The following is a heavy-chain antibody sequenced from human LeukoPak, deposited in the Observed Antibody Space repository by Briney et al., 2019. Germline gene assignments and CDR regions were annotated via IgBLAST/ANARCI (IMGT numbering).Heavy chain of an antibody. D-gene: IGHD3-10*01. CDR1: GGSFSGYY. Sequence: PSETLSLTCAVYGGSFSGYYWSWIRQPPGKGLEWIGEINHSGSTNYNPSLKSRVTISVDTSKNQFSLKLSSVTAADTAVYYCARGGKGYYGSGSYQDYWGQGTLVTVSS. V-gene: IGHV4-34*01. CDR2: INHSGST. J-gene: IGHJ4*02. CDR3: ARGGKGYYGSGSYQDY.